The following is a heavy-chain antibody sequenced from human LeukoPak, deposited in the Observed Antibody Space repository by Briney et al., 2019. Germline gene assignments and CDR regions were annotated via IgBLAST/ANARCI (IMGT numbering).Heavy chain of an antibody. CDR3: ARYCSSTSCHPADAFDI. CDR1: GYTFTSYY. D-gene: IGHD2-2*01. Sequence: ASVKVSCKASGYTFTSYYMHWARQAPGQGLEWMGIINPSGGSTSYAQKFQGRVTMTRDTSTSTVYMELSSLRSEDTAVYYCARYCSSTSCHPADAFDIWGQGTMVTVSS. CDR2: INPSGGST. J-gene: IGHJ3*02. V-gene: IGHV1-46*01.